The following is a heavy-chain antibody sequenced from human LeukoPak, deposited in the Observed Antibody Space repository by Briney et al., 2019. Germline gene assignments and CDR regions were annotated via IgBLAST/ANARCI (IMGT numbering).Heavy chain of an antibody. Sequence: ASVKVSCKVSGYTPTDLSMHWVRQAPGKGLEWMGGFDPEDAETIYAQKFQGRVTMTEDTSTDTSYMELSSLRSEDTAVYYCATDLKGSRGFDYWGQGSLVTVSS. J-gene: IGHJ4*02. CDR3: ATDLKGSRGFDY. V-gene: IGHV1-24*01. D-gene: IGHD3-10*01. CDR1: GYTPTDLS. CDR2: FDPEDAET.